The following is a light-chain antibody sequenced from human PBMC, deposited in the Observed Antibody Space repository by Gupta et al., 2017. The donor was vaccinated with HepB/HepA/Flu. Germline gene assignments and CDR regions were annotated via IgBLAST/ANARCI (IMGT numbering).Light chain of an antibody. V-gene: IGKV3-20*01. J-gene: IGKJ5*01. Sequence: EIVLTQSPGTLSLSPGERATLSCRASQSVSSLAWYQQKPGQAPRLLIYGASSRATGLPDRFSVSGSGTDFTLTISRLEPEDFAVYYCQHYGTSLITFGQGTRLEIK. CDR3: QHYGTSLIT. CDR1: QSVSS. CDR2: GAS.